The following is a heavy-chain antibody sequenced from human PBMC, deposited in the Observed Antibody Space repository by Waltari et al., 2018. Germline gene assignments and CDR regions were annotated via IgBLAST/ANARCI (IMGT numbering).Heavy chain of an antibody. CDR2: INRDGSN. D-gene: IGHD3-10*01. Sequence: QVQLQQWGAGLLKPSETLSLTCAVYGGSSGGSFWSWVRQSPGKGLEWIGQINRDGSNKFNPSLKSRVAMSVDTIKSQISLRLTSVTAADAAVYYCARVGDYHGSGRFGLDVWGQGTRVTVSS. V-gene: IGHV4-34*01. CDR1: GGSSGGSF. CDR3: ARVGDYHGSGRFGLDV. J-gene: IGHJ6*02.